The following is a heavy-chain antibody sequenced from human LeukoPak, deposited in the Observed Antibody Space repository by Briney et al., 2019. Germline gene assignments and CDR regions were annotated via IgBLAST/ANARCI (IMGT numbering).Heavy chain of an antibody. CDR1: GFTFSNYW. Sequence: GGSLRLSCAASGFTFSNYWMHWVRQVPGKGLVWVSRIDSDGITTSYADSVKGRFTISRDNAKNTVYLQMNSLRVEDTAVYYCTGDRLGFDPWGQGTLVTVSS. CDR2: IDSDGITT. V-gene: IGHV3-74*01. CDR3: TGDRLGFDP. J-gene: IGHJ5*02.